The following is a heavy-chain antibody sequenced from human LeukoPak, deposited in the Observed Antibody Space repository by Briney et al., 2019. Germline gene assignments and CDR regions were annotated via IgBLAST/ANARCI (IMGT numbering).Heavy chain of an antibody. V-gene: IGHV1-46*01. J-gene: IGHJ4*02. CDR2: ININTGSP. CDR3: ARDLPTGYGSRAY. CDR1: GDTLTNEC. D-gene: IGHD3-10*01. Sequence: GSVKVSCKSSGDTLTNECMHWVRQAPGQGLEWMGLININTGSPGYAQNFQGRVTMTRDTSTGTVYMELSSLRSDDTAVYYCARDLPTGYGSRAYWGQGTLVTVSS.